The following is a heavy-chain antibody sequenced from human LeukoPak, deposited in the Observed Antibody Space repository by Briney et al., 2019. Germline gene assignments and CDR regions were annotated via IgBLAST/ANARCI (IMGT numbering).Heavy chain of an antibody. D-gene: IGHD6-13*01. CDR3: AKSAVSNSWSQPLDS. Sequence: GSLRLSCATSGFTFSSYWMHWARQAPGKGLVWVSRINSDGSSTSYADSVKGRFTISRDNAKNTLSLQMNSLRAEDTAFYSCAKSAVSNSWSQPLDSWGQGTLVTVSS. V-gene: IGHV3-74*01. CDR1: GFTFSSYW. CDR2: INSDGSST. J-gene: IGHJ4*02.